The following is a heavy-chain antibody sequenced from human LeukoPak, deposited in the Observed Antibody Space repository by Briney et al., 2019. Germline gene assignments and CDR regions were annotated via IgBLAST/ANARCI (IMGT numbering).Heavy chain of an antibody. J-gene: IGHJ4*02. Sequence: SETLSLTCTVSGGSISSSSYYWGWIRQPPGKGLEWIGSIYYSGSTYYNPSLKSRVTISVDTSKNQFSLKLSSVTAADTAVYYCARDRYEGATTVTTDYWGQGTLVTVSS. CDR3: ARDRYEGATTVTTDY. CDR2: IYYSGST. CDR1: GGSISSSSYY. V-gene: IGHV4-39*07. D-gene: IGHD4-17*01.